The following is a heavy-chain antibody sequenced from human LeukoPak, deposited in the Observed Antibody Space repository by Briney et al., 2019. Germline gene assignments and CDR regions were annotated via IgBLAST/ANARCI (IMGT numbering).Heavy chain of an antibody. D-gene: IGHD3-3*01. CDR1: GGSIINSY. CDR2: IYHSGST. CDR3: ALNVEGSWFDP. Sequence: SETLSLSCTVSGGSIINSYWSWIRQPPGKGLEWIGYIYHSGSTYYNPSLKSRVTISVDTSKNQFSLKLSSVTAADTAVYYCALNVEGSWFDPWGQGTLVTVSS. J-gene: IGHJ5*02. V-gene: IGHV4-59*04.